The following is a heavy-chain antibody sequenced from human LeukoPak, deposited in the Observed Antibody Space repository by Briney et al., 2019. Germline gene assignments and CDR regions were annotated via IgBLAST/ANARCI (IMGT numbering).Heavy chain of an antibody. Sequence: QPGGSLRLSRAASGFTFSSYGMHWVRQAPGKGLEWVAFIRYDGSNKYYADSVKGRFTISRDNSKNTLYLQMDSLRAEDTAVYYCARSSGIAVAGWSSRDYGMDVWGQGTTVTVSS. CDR2: IRYDGSNK. CDR1: GFTFSSYG. D-gene: IGHD6-19*01. V-gene: IGHV3-30*02. J-gene: IGHJ6*02. CDR3: ARSSGIAVAGWSSRDYGMDV.